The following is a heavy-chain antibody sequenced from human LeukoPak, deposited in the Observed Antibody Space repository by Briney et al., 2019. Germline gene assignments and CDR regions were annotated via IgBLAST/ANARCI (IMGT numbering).Heavy chain of an antibody. CDR2: INPDGSTT. Sequence: GGSLRLSCAASGFIFSNYWMHWVRQDPGKGLVWVSFINPDGSTTNYADSVKGRFTISRDNAKNTLYLQMSSLRAEDTAVYYCALRVSVPGGFDSWGQGTLVTVSS. CDR3: ALRVSVPGGFDS. CDR1: GFIFSNYW. V-gene: IGHV3-74*01. J-gene: IGHJ4*02. D-gene: IGHD2-8*01.